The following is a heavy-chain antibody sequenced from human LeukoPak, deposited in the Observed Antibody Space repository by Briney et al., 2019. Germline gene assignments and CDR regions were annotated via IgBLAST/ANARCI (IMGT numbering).Heavy chain of an antibody. J-gene: IGHJ5*02. CDR1: GFTFDDYA. V-gene: IGHV3-9*01. CDR2: ISWNSGSI. Sequence: PGRSLRLSCAASGFTFDDYAMHWVRQAPGKGLEWVSGISWNSGSIGYADSVKGRFTISRDNAKNSLYLQMNSLRAEDTALYYCAKDGCSGGSCYFAPLWFDPWGQGTLVTVSS. D-gene: IGHD2-15*01. CDR3: AKDGCSGGSCYFAPLWFDP.